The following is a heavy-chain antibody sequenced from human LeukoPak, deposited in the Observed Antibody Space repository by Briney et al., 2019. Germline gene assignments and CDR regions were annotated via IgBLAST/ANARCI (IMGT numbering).Heavy chain of an antibody. CDR1: GGSISSSNW. D-gene: IGHD3-10*01. CDR3: ARRDGSGYFDY. Sequence: SETLSLTCAVSGGSISSSNWWSWVRQPPGKGLEWIGEIYHSGSTNYNPSLKSRVTISVDTSKNQFSLKLSSVTAADTAVYYCARRDGSGYFDYWGQGTLVTVSS. V-gene: IGHV4-4*02. CDR2: IYHSGST. J-gene: IGHJ4*02.